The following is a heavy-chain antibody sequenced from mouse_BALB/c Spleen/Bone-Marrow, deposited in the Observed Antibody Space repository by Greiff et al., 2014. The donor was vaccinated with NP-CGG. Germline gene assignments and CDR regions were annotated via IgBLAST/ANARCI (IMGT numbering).Heavy chain of an antibody. J-gene: IGHJ4*01. CDR2: INPYNDGT. CDR3: ARRWLPYAMDY. Sequence: VQLQQSGPELVKPGASVEMSCKASGYTFTSYIMHWVKQKPGQGLEWIGYINPYNDGTKYNEKFEGKATLTSDKSSSTAYMELSSLTSEDSAVYYCARRWLPYAMDYWGQGTSVTVSS. D-gene: IGHD2-3*01. CDR1: GYTFTSYI. V-gene: IGHV1-14*01.